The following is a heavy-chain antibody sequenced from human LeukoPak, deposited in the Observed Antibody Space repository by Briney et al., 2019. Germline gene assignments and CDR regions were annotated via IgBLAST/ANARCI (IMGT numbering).Heavy chain of an antibody. Sequence: PGGSLRLSCAASGFTFSSYAMHWVRQAPGKGLEWVAVITYDGSNKYYADSVKGRFTISRDNSKNTLYLQMNSLRAEDTAVYYCAKVNVPAAMVRRWFDPWGQGTLVTVSS. V-gene: IGHV3-30-3*01. J-gene: IGHJ5*02. CDR3: AKVNVPAAMVRRWFDP. D-gene: IGHD2-2*01. CDR1: GFTFSSYA. CDR2: ITYDGSNK.